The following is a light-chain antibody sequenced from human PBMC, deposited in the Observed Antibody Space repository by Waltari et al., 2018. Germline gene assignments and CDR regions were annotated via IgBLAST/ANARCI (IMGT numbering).Light chain of an antibody. CDR1: QNIRSY. V-gene: IGKV1-39*01. Sequence: DTQMTQSPSSLSASVGDRVTITCRASQNIRSYLNWYQQKPGKAPKLLIYGVSNLQSGVPSRFSGSGSGTDFTLTINSLQPEDFAIYYCQQSYSTPQVTFGQGTRLEIK. CDR3: QQSYSTPQVT. CDR2: GVS. J-gene: IGKJ5*01.